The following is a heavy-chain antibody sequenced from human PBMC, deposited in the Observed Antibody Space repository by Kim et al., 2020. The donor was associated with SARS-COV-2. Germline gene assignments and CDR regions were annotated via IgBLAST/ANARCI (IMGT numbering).Heavy chain of an antibody. CDR3: ATKGVCSGGSCYSVYYGIDI. J-gene: IGHJ6*02. D-gene: IGHD2-15*01. CDR2: IYYSGST. Sequence: SETLSLTCTVSGGSISSSSYYWGWIRQPPGMGLEWIGSIYYSGSTYYNPSLKSRVTISVDTTKNQFSLKLSSVTAADTAVYYCATKGVCSGGSCYSVYYGIDIWGQGATVSVSS. CDR1: GGSISSSSYY. V-gene: IGHV4-39*01.